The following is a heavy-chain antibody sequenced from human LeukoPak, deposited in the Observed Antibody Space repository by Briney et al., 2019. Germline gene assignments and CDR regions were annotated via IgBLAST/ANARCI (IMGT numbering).Heavy chain of an antibody. D-gene: IGHD5-12*01. CDR3: ARDWGSTGYDLYDS. Sequence: ASVKVSCKASGYTFTSYDINWVRQATGQGLEWMGWMNPNSGNTGYAQKFQGRVTMTRNTSISTAYMELSSLRSEDTAVYYCARDWGSTGYDLYDSWGQGTLVTVSS. CDR1: GYTFTSYD. J-gene: IGHJ4*02. CDR2: MNPNSGNT. V-gene: IGHV1-8*01.